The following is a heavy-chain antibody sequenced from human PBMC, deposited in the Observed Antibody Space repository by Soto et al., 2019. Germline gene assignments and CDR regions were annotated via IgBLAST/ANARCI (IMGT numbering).Heavy chain of an antibody. CDR2: IYYSGST. Sequence: QVQLQESGPGLVKPSQTLSLTCTVSGGSISSGDYYWSWIRQPPGKGLEWIGYIYYSGSTYYNPSLKSRVTISVDTSKNQFSLKLSSVTAADTAVYYCARDLLGYCSGGSCAGPWEYYYYGMDVWGQGTTVTVSS. J-gene: IGHJ6*02. D-gene: IGHD2-15*01. CDR3: ARDLLGYCSGGSCAGPWEYYYYGMDV. CDR1: GGSISSGDYY. V-gene: IGHV4-30-4*01.